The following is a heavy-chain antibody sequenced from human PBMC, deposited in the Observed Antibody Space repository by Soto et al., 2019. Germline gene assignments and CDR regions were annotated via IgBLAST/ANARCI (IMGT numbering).Heavy chain of an antibody. CDR3: AKGERWLQFHYFDY. V-gene: IGHV3-30*18. J-gene: IGHJ4*02. D-gene: IGHD5-12*01. Sequence: GGSLRLSCAASGFTFSSYGMHWVRQAPGKGLEWVAVISYDGSNKYYADSVKGRFTISRDNSKNTLYLQMNSLRAEDTAVYYCAKGERWLQFHYFDYWGQGTLVTVFS. CDR2: ISYDGSNK. CDR1: GFTFSSYG.